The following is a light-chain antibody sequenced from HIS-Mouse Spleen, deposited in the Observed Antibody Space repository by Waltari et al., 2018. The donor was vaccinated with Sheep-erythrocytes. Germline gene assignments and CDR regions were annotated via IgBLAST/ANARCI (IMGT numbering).Light chain of an antibody. J-gene: IGLJ3*02. V-gene: IGLV2-8*01. CDR3: SSYAGSNNWV. CDR1: SSDVGGYNY. Sequence: QSALTQPPSASGSPGQSVTISCTGTSSDVGGYNYVSWYQQHPGQAPKLTSDEVSKRPSGVPARFSGSKSGNTASLTVSGLQAEDEAEYYCSSYAGSNNWVFGGGTKLTVL. CDR2: EVS.